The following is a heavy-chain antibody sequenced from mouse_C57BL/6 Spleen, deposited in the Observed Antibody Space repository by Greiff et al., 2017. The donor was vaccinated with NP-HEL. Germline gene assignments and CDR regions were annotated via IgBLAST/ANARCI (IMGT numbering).Heavy chain of an antibody. V-gene: IGHV1-18*01. J-gene: IGHJ2*01. CDR3: ARDYYGSSGD. Sequence: VQLQQSGPELVKPGASVKIPCKASGYTFTDYNMDWVKQSHGKSLEWIGDINPNNGGTIYNQKFKGKATLTVDKSSSTAYMELRSLTSEDSAVYFCARDYYGSSGDWGQGTTLTVSS. D-gene: IGHD1-1*01. CDR2: INPNNGGT. CDR1: GYTFTDYN.